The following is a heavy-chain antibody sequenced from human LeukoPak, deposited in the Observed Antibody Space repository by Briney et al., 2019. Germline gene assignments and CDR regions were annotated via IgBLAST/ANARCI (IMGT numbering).Heavy chain of an antibody. CDR1: GDSITGYY. CDR2: MYYSGST. J-gene: IGHJ4*02. Sequence: SETLSLTCTVSGDSITGYYWTWIRQPPGKGLEWIGYMYYSGSTHYNPSLKSRVTISVDTSKNQFSLKLSSVTAADTAVYYCARSRRLDYWGQGTLVTVSS. CDR3: ARSRRLDY. V-gene: IGHV4-59*12.